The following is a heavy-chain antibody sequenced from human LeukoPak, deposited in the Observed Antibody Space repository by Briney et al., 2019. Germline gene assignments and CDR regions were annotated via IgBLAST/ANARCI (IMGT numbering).Heavy chain of an antibody. CDR1: GTTFSSHA. V-gene: IGHV3-23*01. CDR2: IGSDDKT. D-gene: IGHD3-22*01. Sequence: GGSLRLSCEASGTTFSSHAMTWVRQAPGKGLEWVASIGSDDKTHYSESVKGRFAISRDNSKNTLYLQMNSLRAEDTAIYYCARPAYYDSSGRTPLDYWGQGTLVTVSS. CDR3: ARPAYYDSSGRTPLDY. J-gene: IGHJ4*02.